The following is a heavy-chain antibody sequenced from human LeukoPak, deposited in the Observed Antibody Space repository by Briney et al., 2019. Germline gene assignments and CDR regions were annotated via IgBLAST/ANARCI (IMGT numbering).Heavy chain of an antibody. Sequence: SETLSLTCTVSGGSISSYYWSWIRQPPGKGLEWIGEINHSGSTNYNPSLKSRVTISVDTSKNQFSLKLSSVTAADTAVYYCASEYSYGYFDYWSQGTLVTVSS. CDR1: GGSISSYY. J-gene: IGHJ4*02. CDR3: ASEYSYGYFDY. CDR2: INHSGST. D-gene: IGHD5-18*01. V-gene: IGHV4-34*01.